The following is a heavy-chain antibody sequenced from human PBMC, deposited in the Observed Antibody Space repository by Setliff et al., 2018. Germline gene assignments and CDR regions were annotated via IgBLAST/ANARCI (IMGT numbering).Heavy chain of an antibody. D-gene: IGHD2-15*01. J-gene: IGHJ4*02. CDR1: GYTLSKYY. Sequence: GASVKVSCKASGYTLSKYYMHWVRQAPGQGLEWMGIINPSGGLTKYAQKFQGRVTMTSDTSTSTVYLELSSLRSEDTAVYYCATVRRYCSGGSCYSGVVDYWGQGTLVTVSS. V-gene: IGHV1-46*01. CDR3: ATVRRYCSGGSCYSGVVDY. CDR2: INPSGGLT.